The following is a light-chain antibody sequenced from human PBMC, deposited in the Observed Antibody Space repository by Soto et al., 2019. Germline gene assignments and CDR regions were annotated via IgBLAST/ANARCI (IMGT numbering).Light chain of an antibody. V-gene: IGKV2-30*01. J-gene: IGKJ2*01. CDR1: QSLVYSDGNTY. Sequence: DVVMTQSPLSLPVTLGQPASISCSSRQSLVYSDGNTYLNWFQQRPGQSPRRLIYKVSNRDSWVTDRFGGIGLVTYFTLKISRVEAEDVWVYYFMQGPHLHGTLGRGNKLEIK. CDR2: KVS. CDR3: MQGPHLHGT.